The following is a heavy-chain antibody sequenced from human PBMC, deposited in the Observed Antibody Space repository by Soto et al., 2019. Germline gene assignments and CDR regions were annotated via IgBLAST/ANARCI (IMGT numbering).Heavy chain of an antibody. D-gene: IGHD2-15*01. CDR2: IYHSGST. CDR1: GGSLSNYY. Sequence: QVQLQQWGAGLLKPSETLSLTCAVSGGSLSNYYWSWIRQPPGKGLEWIGEIYHSGSTNYNPSLKTLVTISVDTSKNQFSLKLSSVTAADTAVYYCATSNIYFFPIGGSHHVPLGFWGQRTLVTVPS. CDR3: ATSNIYFFPIGGSHHVPLGF. J-gene: IGHJ4*02. V-gene: IGHV4-34*02.